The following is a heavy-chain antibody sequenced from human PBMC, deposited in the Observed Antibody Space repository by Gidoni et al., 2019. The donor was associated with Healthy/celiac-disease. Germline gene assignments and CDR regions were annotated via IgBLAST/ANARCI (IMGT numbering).Heavy chain of an antibody. CDR1: GYTFTSYA. V-gene: IGHV1-3*01. CDR2: INAGNGNT. J-gene: IGHJ4*02. Sequence: QVQLVQSGAEVKKPGASVKVSCKASGYTFTSYAMHWVRQAPGQRLEWMGWINAGNGNTKCSQKFQGRVTITRDTSASTAYMELSSLRSEDTAVYYCARSTAEPHFDYWGQGTLVTVSS. CDR3: ARSTAEPHFDY. D-gene: IGHD2-15*01.